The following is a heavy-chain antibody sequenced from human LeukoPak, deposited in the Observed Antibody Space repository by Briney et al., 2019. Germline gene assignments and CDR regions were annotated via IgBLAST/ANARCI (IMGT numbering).Heavy chain of an antibody. CDR1: GFIVTNAW. Sequence: GGSLRLSCAASGFIVTNAWMSWVRQAPGKGLEWVGRIQSKTDGGKTDYAAPVKGRFTISRDDSKNTLYLQMNSLKTEDTAIYYCTTGIRGDWGQGTLVTVSS. J-gene: IGHJ4*02. D-gene: IGHD3-3*02. CDR3: TTGIRGD. CDR2: IQSKTDGGKT. V-gene: IGHV3-15*07.